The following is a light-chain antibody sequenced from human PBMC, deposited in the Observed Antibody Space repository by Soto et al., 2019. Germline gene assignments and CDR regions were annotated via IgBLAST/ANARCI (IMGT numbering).Light chain of an antibody. V-gene: IGLV1-40*01. Sequence: QSVLTQPPSVSGAPGQRVTISCTGSSSNIGAGYDVHWYQQLPGTAPKLLIYGNINRPSGVPDRFSGSKSGTSASLAITGLQPEDEADYYCQSYDSSLVFGGGTKLTVL. CDR3: QSYDSSLV. J-gene: IGLJ3*02. CDR2: GNI. CDR1: SSNIGAGYD.